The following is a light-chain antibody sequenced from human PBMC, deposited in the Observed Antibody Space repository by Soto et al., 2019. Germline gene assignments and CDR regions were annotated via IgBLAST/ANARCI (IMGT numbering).Light chain of an antibody. CDR3: SSYTSSSTLVV. CDR2: DVS. Sequence: QSVLTQPASVSGSPGQSITISCTGTSSDVGGYNYVSWYQQHPGKAPKLMIYDVSNRPSGVSNRFSGSKSGNTASLTISGLQAEDEADYYCSSYTSSSTLVVFGGGTQVTVL. V-gene: IGLV2-14*01. J-gene: IGLJ2*01. CDR1: SSDVGGYNY.